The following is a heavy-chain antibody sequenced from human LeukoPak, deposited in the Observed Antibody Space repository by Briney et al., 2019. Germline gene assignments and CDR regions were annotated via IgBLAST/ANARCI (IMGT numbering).Heavy chain of an antibody. D-gene: IGHD3-22*01. CDR3: AKDTVGYYDSSGYQTNDAFDI. V-gene: IGHV3-23*01. J-gene: IGHJ3*02. Sequence: TGGSLRLSCAASGFTFSSYAMSWVRQAPGKGLECVSAISGSGGSTYYADSVKGRFTISRDNSKNTLYLQMNSLRAEDTAVYYCAKDTVGYYDSSGYQTNDAFDIWGQGTMVTVSS. CDR1: GFTFSSYA. CDR2: ISGSGGST.